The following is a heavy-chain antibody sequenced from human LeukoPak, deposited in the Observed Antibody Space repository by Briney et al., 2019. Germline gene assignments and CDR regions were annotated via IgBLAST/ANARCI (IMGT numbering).Heavy chain of an antibody. V-gene: IGHV3-48*01. Sequence: GGSLRLSCAASGFIFNTYSFHWVRQSPGKGLEWVSYISSSGTTIYYADSMEGRFTISRDNAKNSLYLQMNSLRAEDTAVYYCAREGIYYDNSGYYRPFDYWGLGTLVTVSS. D-gene: IGHD3-22*01. CDR3: AREGIYYDNSGYYRPFDY. CDR1: GFIFNTYS. J-gene: IGHJ4*02. CDR2: ISSSGTTI.